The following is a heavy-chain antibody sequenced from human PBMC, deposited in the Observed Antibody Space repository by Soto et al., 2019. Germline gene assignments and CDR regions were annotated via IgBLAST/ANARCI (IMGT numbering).Heavy chain of an antibody. CDR2: VYYLGST. Sequence: SETLSLTCSVSGGSMSEYFWSWIRQSPERGLEWIGYVYYLGSTDYNPSLKSRVTISVDTSKRQFSLRLSSVTAADTAIYYCARDGYDGSGSPYPAYWGPGTQVTVSS. CDR3: ARDGYDGSGSPYPAY. CDR1: GGSMSEYF. D-gene: IGHD3-10*01. J-gene: IGHJ4*02. V-gene: IGHV4-59*01.